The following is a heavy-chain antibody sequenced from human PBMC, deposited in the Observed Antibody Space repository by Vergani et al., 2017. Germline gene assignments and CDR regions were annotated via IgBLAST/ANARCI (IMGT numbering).Heavy chain of an antibody. CDR3: AGVRNCSGGSCYGIDY. D-gene: IGHD2-15*01. V-gene: IGHV5-51*01. CDR2: IYPGDSDT. J-gene: IGHJ4*02. Sequence: EVQLVQSGAEVKKPGESLKISCKGSGYSFTSYWIGWVRQMPGKGLDWMGIIYPGDSDTRYSPSFQGQVTISADKPLSTAYLQWSSLKASDTAMYYCAGVRNCSGGSCYGIDYWGQGTLVTVSS. CDR1: GYSFTSYW.